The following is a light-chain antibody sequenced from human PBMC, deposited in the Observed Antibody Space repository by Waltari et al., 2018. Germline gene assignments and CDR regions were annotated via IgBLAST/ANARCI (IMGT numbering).Light chain of an antibody. V-gene: IGKV1-12*01. J-gene: IGKJ1*01. CDR2: AIS. CDR1: QGVDNW. Sequence: DIQMTQSPSSVSASIGDRVTITLRASQGVDNWLAWYQQKPGKAPKLLIYAISNLHSGVPTRFSGSGSGTDFTLTISGLQPEDFATYFCQQAIYFPWTFGQGTKVEIK. CDR3: QQAIYFPWT.